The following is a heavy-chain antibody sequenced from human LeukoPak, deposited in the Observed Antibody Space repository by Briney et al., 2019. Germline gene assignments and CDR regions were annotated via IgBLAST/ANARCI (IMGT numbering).Heavy chain of an antibody. Sequence: GGSLRLSCAASGFIFRKARMTWVRQSPGKGLEWVGRIKTEPDGGTADYAAPVKGRFTISRDDSKDILYLEGNSLKTEDTAVYYCTTEKGYSSSLTFDFWGQGILVTVSS. J-gene: IGHJ4*02. CDR3: TTEKGYSSSLTFDF. CDR2: IKTEPDGGTA. V-gene: IGHV3-15*01. D-gene: IGHD6-6*01. CDR1: GFIFRKAR.